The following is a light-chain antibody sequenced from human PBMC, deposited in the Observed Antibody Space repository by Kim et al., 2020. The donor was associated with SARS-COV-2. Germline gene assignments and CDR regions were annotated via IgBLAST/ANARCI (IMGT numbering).Light chain of an antibody. CDR1: TGAVSSCQY. CDR2: STS. CDR3: LLSDRGAWF. J-gene: IGLJ2*01. V-gene: IGLV7-46*01. Sequence: ALLSCGSRTGAVSSCQYTYWVQQRPAPAPGILNYSTSAYGAPTRSRCSGYPPGGKASLTLSGAQPEDEADYYCLLSDRGAWFFGGGTQLTVL.